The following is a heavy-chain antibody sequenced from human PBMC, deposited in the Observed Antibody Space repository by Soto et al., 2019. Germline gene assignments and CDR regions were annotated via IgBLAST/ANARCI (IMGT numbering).Heavy chain of an antibody. V-gene: IGHV3-23*04. CDR3: ATHAWDL. D-gene: IGHD1-26*01. CDR2: INGGRS. J-gene: IGHJ4*03. CDR1: GITFSRYD. Sequence: EVQQVESGGGLVQPGGSLRLSCEASGITFSRYDMSWVRQAPGKGLEWVSAINGGRSFYGDSVEGRFTVSRDNSKNTLYLQMNSLRVEDTAIYYCATHAWDLWGHGTLVTVSS.